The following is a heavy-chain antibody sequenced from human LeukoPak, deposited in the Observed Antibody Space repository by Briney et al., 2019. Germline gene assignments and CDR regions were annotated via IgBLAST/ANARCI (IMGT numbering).Heavy chain of an antibody. CDR3: AKDSGTF. D-gene: IGHD1-26*01. Sequence: GGSLRLSCAASGFTFSNSWMTWVRQAPGKGLEWVANISPDGSGKFYVESVKGRFTTSRDNAKKSLFLQMNSLRVEDTALYYCAKDSGTFWGQGTLVTVSS. CDR1: GFTFSNSW. J-gene: IGHJ4*02. V-gene: IGHV3-7*04. CDR2: ISPDGSGK.